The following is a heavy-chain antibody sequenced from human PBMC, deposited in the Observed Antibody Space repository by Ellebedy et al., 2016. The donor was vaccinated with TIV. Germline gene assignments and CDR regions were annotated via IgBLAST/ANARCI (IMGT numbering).Heavy chain of an antibody. J-gene: IGHJ6*02. CDR1: GYAFTSYD. Sequence: AASVKVSCKASGYAFTSYDINGVRQAPGQGLEWMGWINPNSGNTGYAQKFQGRVTMTRDNSISTAYMELSSLTSEDTAVYYCARDFEFMIYVNGGEYYHYALDVWGQGTTVTVAS. D-gene: IGHD3-10*02. CDR3: ARDFEFMIYVNGGEYYHYALDV. V-gene: IGHV1-8*01. CDR2: INPNSGNT.